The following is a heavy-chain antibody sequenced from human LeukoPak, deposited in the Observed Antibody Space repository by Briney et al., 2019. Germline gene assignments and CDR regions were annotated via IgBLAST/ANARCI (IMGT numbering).Heavy chain of an antibody. D-gene: IGHD6-19*01. CDR1: GFTFSSYS. J-gene: IGHJ6*03. Sequence: GGSLRLSCAATGFTFSSYSMNWVRQAPGKGLEWVSYISSSSSTIYYADSVKGRFTISRGKAKNSLYLQMNSLRAEDTAVYYCAKSPAVAGLVGYYYMDVWGKGTTVTISS. CDR2: ISSSSSTI. CDR3: AKSPAVAGLVGYYYMDV. V-gene: IGHV3-48*01.